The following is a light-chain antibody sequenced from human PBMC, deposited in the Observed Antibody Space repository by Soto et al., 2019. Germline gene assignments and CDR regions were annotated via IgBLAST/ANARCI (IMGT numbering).Light chain of an antibody. CDR1: QSVATY. CDR3: QQYGSSPPGT. J-gene: IGKJ1*01. Sequence: EIVLTQSPAILSLSPGETATLSCRASQSVATYLAWYQHKPGQAPRLLIYGASRRATGIPDRFSGSGSGTDFTLTISRLEPEDFAVYYCQQYGSSPPGTFGQGTKVDIK. V-gene: IGKV3-20*01. CDR2: GAS.